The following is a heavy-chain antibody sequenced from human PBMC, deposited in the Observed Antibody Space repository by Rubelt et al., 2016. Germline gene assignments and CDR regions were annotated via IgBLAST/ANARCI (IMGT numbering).Heavy chain of an antibody. CDR1: GFTVSGSY. CDR3: ARGKSSSGNLLDY. Sequence: EYGGGLVQPGGSLRLACAASGFTVSGSYMSWVHQAPGKGLEWVSVIYSGGNTYYADSVKGRFTMSRDNSKNTLYLQMNSLAVEDTAVYYCARGKSSSGNLLDYWGQGTLVTVSS. D-gene: IGHD3-22*01. J-gene: IGHJ4*02. V-gene: IGHV3-53*01. CDR2: IYSGGNT.